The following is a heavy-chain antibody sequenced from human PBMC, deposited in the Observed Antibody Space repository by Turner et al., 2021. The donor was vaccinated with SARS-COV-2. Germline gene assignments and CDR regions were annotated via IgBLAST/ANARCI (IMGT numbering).Heavy chain of an antibody. CDR1: GFCFNTYG. CDR3: AKRGSCSNNKCYLDY. CDR2: IAFDGSNK. Sequence: QVQLVESGGGLVQPGMSLRLSCAASGFCFNTYGMHWVRQAPGKGLEWVALIAFDGSNKGYADSVKGRFTISRDNSKNTLYLQMNSLRAEDTAVYYCAKRGSCSNNKCYLDYWGQGILVTVSS. D-gene: IGHD2-2*01. V-gene: IGHV3-30*18. J-gene: IGHJ4*02.